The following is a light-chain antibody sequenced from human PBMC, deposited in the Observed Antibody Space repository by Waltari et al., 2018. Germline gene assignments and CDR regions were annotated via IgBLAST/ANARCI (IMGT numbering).Light chain of an antibody. Sequence: DIQMTQSPSSLSASVGDRVTITCRARQGIGNYLAWYQQKPGKVPKLLIYSASTLQSGLPSLLTGSGSGTDFTLTISSLQPDDVATYYFQKYNSAPWTFGQGIKVEIQ. CDR1: QGIGNY. J-gene: IGKJ1*01. CDR3: QKYNSAPWT. V-gene: IGKV1-27*01. CDR2: SAS.